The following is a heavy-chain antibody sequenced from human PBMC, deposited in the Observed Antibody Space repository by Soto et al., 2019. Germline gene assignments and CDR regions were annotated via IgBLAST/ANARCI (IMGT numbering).Heavy chain of an antibody. V-gene: IGHV4-34*01. D-gene: IGHD3-3*01. CDR1: GGSFSGYY. Sequence: SETLSLTCAVYGGSFSGYYWSWIRQPPGKGLEWIGEINHSGSTNYNPSLKSRVTISVDTSKNQFSLKLSSVTAADTAVYYCARGQGGYDFWSGYYTESYNWFDPWGQGTLVTVSS. J-gene: IGHJ5*02. CDR3: ARGQGGYDFWSGYYTESYNWFDP. CDR2: INHSGST.